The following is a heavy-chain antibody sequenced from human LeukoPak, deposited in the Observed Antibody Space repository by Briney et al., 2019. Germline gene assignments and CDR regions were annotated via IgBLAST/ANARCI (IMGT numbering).Heavy chain of an antibody. J-gene: IGHJ3*01. V-gene: IGHV3-53*01. CDR3: ARDSPYYYGSGL. D-gene: IGHD3-10*01. Sequence: PGGSLRLSCAASGFTVSTNYMSWVRLAPGKGLEWVSVIYSGGSTYYADSVKGRFTISRDNSRNTLYLQMNSLRADDTAVYYCARDSPYYYGSGLWGQGTMVTVSS. CDR2: IYSGGST. CDR1: GFTVSTNY.